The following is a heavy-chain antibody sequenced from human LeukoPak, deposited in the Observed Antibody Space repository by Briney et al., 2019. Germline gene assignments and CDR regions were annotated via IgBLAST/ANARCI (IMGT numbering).Heavy chain of an antibody. CDR1: GFSLSTSGVG. J-gene: IGHJ5*02. Sequence: SGPTLVNPTQTLTLTCTFSGFSLSTSGVGVGWIRRPPGKALEWLALIYWDDDKRYSPSLKSRLTITKDTSKNQVVLTMTNMDPVDTATYYCAHRQQLIAAAAFDPWGQGTLVTVSS. CDR2: IYWDDDK. D-gene: IGHD6-13*01. V-gene: IGHV2-5*02. CDR3: AHRQQLIAAAAFDP.